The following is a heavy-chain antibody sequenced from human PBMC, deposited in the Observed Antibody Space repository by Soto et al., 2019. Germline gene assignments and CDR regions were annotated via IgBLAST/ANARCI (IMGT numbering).Heavy chain of an antibody. CDR2: IWYDGSNK. CDR1: GFTFSSYG. Sequence: PGGSLRLSCAASGFTFSSYGMHWVRQAPGKGLEWVAVIWYDGSNKYYADSVKGRFTISRDNSKNTLYLQMNSLRAEDTAVYYCARDKNEERITMIVVVTTSNEYGMDVWGQGTTVTVSS. CDR3: ARDKNEERITMIVVVTTSNEYGMDV. J-gene: IGHJ6*02. V-gene: IGHV3-33*01. D-gene: IGHD3-22*01.